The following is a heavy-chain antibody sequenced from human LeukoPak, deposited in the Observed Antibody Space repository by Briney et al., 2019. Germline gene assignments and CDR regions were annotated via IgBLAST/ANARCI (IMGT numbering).Heavy chain of an antibody. V-gene: IGHV1-2*02. CDR3: ATYYYDSSGYWVNFDY. Sequence: ASVKVSCKASGYTFTGYYMHWVRQAPGQGLEWMGWINPNSGGTNYAQKFQGRVTMTRDTSISTAYMELSRLRSDDTAVYYCATYYYDSSGYWVNFDYWGQGTLSPSPQ. CDR2: INPNSGGT. CDR1: GYTFTGYY. J-gene: IGHJ4*02. D-gene: IGHD3-22*01.